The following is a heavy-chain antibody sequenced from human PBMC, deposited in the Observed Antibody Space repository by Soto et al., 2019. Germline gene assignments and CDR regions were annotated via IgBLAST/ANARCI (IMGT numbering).Heavy chain of an antibody. J-gene: IGHJ2*01. CDR3: ARDLTFPMGSGSYYSHWYFDL. D-gene: IGHD3-10*01. CDR2: ISSSSSYI. Sequence: ESGGGLVKPGGSLRLSCAASGFTFSSYSMNWVRQAPGKGLEWVSSISSSSSYIYYADSVKGRFTISRDNAKNSLYLQMNSLRAEDTDVYYCARDLTFPMGSGSYYSHWYFDLWGRGTLVTVSS. CDR1: GFTFSSYS. V-gene: IGHV3-21*01.